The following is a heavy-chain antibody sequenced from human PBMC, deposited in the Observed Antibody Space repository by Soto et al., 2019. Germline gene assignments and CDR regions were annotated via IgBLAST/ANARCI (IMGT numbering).Heavy chain of an antibody. J-gene: IGHJ4*02. CDR2: IRSKANSYAT. V-gene: IGHV3-73*01. CDR1: GFTFSGSA. CDR3: TSQGYSYGFVY. D-gene: IGHD5-18*01. Sequence: PGGSLRLSCAASGFTFSGSAMHWVRQASGKGLEWVGRIRSKANSYATAYVASVKGGFTISRDDSKNTAYLQMNSLKTEDTAVYYCTSQGYSYGFVYWGQGTLVTVSS.